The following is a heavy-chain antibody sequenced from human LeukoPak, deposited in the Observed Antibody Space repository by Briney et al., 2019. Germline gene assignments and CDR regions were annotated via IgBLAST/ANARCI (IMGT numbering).Heavy chain of an antibody. D-gene: IGHD6-13*01. V-gene: IGHV4-59*08. Sequence: SETLSLTCTVSGGSISSYYWSWIRQPPGKGLEWIGYIYYSGSTNYTPSLKSRVTISVDTSKNQFSLKLSSVTAADTAVYYCASSTGYSSSWYVFDYWGQGTLVTVSS. CDR2: IYYSGST. CDR3: ASSTGYSSSWYVFDY. J-gene: IGHJ4*02. CDR1: GGSISSYY.